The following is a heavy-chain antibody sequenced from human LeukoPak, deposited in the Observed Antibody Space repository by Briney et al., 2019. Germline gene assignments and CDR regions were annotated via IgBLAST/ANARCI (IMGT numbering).Heavy chain of an antibody. J-gene: IGHJ4*02. CDR1: GGSISSSSYY. CDR2: IYYSGST. D-gene: IGHD3-22*01. V-gene: IGHV4-39*07. Sequence: PSETLSLTCTVSGGSISSSSYYWGWIRQPPGKGLEWIGSIYYSGSTYYNPSLKSRVTISVDTSKNQFSLKLSSVTAADTAVYYCARVVVVDQGCFDYWGQGTLVTVSS. CDR3: ARVVVVDQGCFDY.